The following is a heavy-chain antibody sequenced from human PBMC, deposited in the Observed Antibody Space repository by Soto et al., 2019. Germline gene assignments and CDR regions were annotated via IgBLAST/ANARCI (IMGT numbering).Heavy chain of an antibody. CDR2: IYYSGST. V-gene: IGHV4-30-4*02. CDR1: GGSISSGDYY. Sequence: PSETLSLTCTVSGGSISSGDYYWSWIRQPPGKGLEWIGYIYYSGSTYYNPSLKSRVTISVDTSKNQFSLRLTSVTAADTAVYYCARHSSGYSTFDNWGQGTLVTVSS. CDR3: ARHSSGYSTFDN. J-gene: IGHJ4*02. D-gene: IGHD3-22*01.